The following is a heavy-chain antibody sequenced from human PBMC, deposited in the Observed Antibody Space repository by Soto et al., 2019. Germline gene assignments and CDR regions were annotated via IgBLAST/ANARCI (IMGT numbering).Heavy chain of an antibody. V-gene: IGHV4-34*01. CDR1: GGSVSSGNYY. CDR3: ARVERGTATTVVDAFDI. J-gene: IGHJ3*02. Sequence: QVQLQQWGAGLLKPSETLSLTCAVYGGSVSSGNYYWSWIRQPPGKGLEWIGEMSHRGGTHFNPSFKSRVTITVDTSKNQFSLKMSSVTAADTALYYCARVERGTATTVVDAFDIWGPGTMVTVSS. CDR2: MSHRGGT. D-gene: IGHD1-1*01.